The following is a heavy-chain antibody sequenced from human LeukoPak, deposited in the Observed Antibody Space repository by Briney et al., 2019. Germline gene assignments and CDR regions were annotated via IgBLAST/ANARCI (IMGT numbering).Heavy chain of an antibody. J-gene: IGHJ4*02. V-gene: IGHV4-4*07. Sequence: SETLSLTCTVSGGSISGYSWSWIRQPAGKGLEWIGRIFLSGSTNYNASLKSRVTISVDTSKNQFSLKMTSVTAADTAVYFCARVGSGGAWFDFWGQGTLVTVSS. CDR3: ARVGSGGAWFDF. CDR2: IFLSGST. CDR1: GGSISGYS. D-gene: IGHD6-19*01.